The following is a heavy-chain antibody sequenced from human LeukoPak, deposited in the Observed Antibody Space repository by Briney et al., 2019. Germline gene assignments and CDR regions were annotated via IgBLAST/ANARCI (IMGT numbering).Heavy chain of an antibody. V-gene: IGHV3-23*01. CDR3: AKDEYSYGYSGYYYYGMDV. D-gene: IGHD5-18*01. CDR2: ISGSGGST. Sequence: GGSLRLSCAASGFTFSSYAMSWVRQAPGKGLERVSAISGSGGSTYYADSVKGRFTISRDNSKNTLYLQMNSLRAEDTAVYYCAKDEYSYGYSGYYYYGMDVWGQGTTVTVSS. J-gene: IGHJ6*02. CDR1: GFTFSSYA.